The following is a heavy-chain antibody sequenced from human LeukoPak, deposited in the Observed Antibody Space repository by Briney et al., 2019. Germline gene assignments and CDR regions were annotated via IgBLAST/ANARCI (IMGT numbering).Heavy chain of an antibody. Sequence: GASVKVSCKTSGYTFTRHSMHWVRQAPGQGLEWMGIINPNGGRTTYAQKIQGRVTMTRDTSTGTMYMEMSSLRSEDTAVYYCARDNNGWAWDYWGQGTLVTVPS. J-gene: IGHJ4*02. D-gene: IGHD6-19*01. CDR2: INPNGGRT. CDR3: ARDNNGWAWDY. V-gene: IGHV1-46*01. CDR1: GYTFTRHS.